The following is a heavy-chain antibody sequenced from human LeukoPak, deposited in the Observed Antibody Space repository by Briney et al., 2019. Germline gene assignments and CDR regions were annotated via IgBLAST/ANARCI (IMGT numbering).Heavy chain of an antibody. V-gene: IGHV1-3*01. CDR3: ARLNCRMTTCQDYNFDY. CDR1: GYTFTSYA. CDR2: INAGNGNT. Sequence: ASVKVSCKASGYTFTSYAMHWVRQAPGQRLEWMGWINAGNGNTKYSQKFQGRVTITRDTSASTAYMELSSLRSEDTAVYYCARLNCRMTTCQDYNFDYWGQGTLVTVSS. J-gene: IGHJ4*02. D-gene: IGHD4-11*01.